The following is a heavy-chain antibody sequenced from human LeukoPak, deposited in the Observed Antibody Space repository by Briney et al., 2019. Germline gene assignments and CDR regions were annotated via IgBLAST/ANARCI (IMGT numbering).Heavy chain of an antibody. D-gene: IGHD3-10*01. Sequence: GESLKISCKGSGYSFTSYWIGWVRQMPGKGLEWMGIIYPGDSDTRYSPSFQGQVTISADKSISTAYLQWSSLKASDTAMYYCARAMVRGVPDEAFDIWGQGTMVTVSS. J-gene: IGHJ3*02. CDR1: GYSFTSYW. CDR2: IYPGDSDT. CDR3: ARAMVRGVPDEAFDI. V-gene: IGHV5-51*01.